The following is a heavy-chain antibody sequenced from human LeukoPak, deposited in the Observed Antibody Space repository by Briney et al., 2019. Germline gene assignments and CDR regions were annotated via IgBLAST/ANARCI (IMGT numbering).Heavy chain of an antibody. CDR2: FDPEDGET. CDR1: GYTLTELS. J-gene: IGHJ4*02. Sequence: ASVKVSCKVSGYTLTELSMHWVRQAPGKGREGMGGFDPEDGETIYAQKFQGRVTITRNTSISTAYMELSSLRSEDTAVYYCARDLIVPDAMTGSGSYSTDYWGQGTLATVSS. D-gene: IGHD3-10*01. V-gene: IGHV1-24*01. CDR3: ARDLIVPDAMTGSGSYSTDY.